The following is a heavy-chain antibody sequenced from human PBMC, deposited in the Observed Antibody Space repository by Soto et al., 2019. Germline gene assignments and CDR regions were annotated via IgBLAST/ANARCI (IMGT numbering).Heavy chain of an antibody. CDR3: AGGRAAAGTVGNYYYYYGMDV. D-gene: IGHD6-13*01. CDR1: GFTFSSYS. J-gene: IGHJ6*02. V-gene: IGHV3-21*01. Sequence: PGGSLRLSCAASGFTFSSYSMNWVRQAPGKGLEWVSSISSSSSYIYYADSVKGRFTISRDNAKNSLYLQMNSLRAEDTAVYYCAGGRAAAGTVGNYYYYYGMDVWGQGTTVTVSS. CDR2: ISSSSSYI.